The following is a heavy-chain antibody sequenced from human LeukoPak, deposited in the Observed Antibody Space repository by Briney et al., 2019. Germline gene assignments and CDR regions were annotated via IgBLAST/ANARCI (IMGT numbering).Heavy chain of an antibody. J-gene: IGHJ5*02. CDR1: GDSISSHY. V-gene: IGHV4-59*11. CDR2: IYYSGST. CDR3: ARGGRIWFDP. Sequence: SETLSLTCTVSGDSISSHYWSWIRQPPGKGLEWIGYIYYSGSTNYNPSLKSRVTISVDTSKNQFSLKLSSVTAADTAVYYCARGGRIWFDPWGQGTLVTVSS.